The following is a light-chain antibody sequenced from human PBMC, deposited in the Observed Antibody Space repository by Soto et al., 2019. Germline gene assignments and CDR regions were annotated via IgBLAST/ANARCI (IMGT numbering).Light chain of an antibody. J-gene: IGKJ5*01. V-gene: IGKV3D-15*01. Sequence: EIGMTQSPATLSVSPGERATLSCRASQSVNSNYLAWYQQKPCQAPRLLIYGISKRATDIPDRFSGSGSGTEFTLTVSSLQPEDFATYYCQQHGQWPITCGQGTRLEIK. CDR2: GIS. CDR1: QSVNSN. CDR3: QQHGQWPIT.